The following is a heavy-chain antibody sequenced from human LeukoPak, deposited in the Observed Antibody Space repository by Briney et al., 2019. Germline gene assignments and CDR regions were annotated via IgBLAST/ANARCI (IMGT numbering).Heavy chain of an antibody. J-gene: IGHJ3*02. D-gene: IGHD3-3*01. CDR2: ISSSSSYI. V-gene: IGHV3-21*01. CDR3: ARGDPDISFGVAGEAFDI. CDR1: GFTFSSYS. Sequence: GGSLRLSCAASGFTFSSYSMNWVRQAPGKGLEWVSSISSSSSYIYYADSMKGRFTISRDNAKKSLYLQMNGLRAEDTAVYYCARGDPDISFGVAGEAFDIWGQGTMVTVSS.